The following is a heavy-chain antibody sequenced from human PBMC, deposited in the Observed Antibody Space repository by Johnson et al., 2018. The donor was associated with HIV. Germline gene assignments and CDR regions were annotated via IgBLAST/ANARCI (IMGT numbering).Heavy chain of an antibody. CDR2: IRDDGSNE. CDR3: ARDNIVATAGDAFDV. V-gene: IGHV3-30*02. Sequence: VQVVESGGGVVRPGGSLSLSCAASGFTFNSFGVHWVRQAPGKGLEWVAFIRDDGSNEDYADSVKGRFTISRDNSKNTLYLQMNSLRAEDTAGYYCARDNIVATAGDAFDVWGQGTMVTVSS. CDR1: GFTFNSFG. D-gene: IGHD5-12*01. J-gene: IGHJ3*01.